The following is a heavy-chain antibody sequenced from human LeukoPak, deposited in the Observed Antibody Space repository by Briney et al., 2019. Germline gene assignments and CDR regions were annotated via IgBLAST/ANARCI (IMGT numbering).Heavy chain of an antibody. V-gene: IGHV1-46*01. D-gene: IGHD6-19*01. CDR2: INPSGGST. Sequence: ASVKVSCKASGYIFTTYGITWVRQAPGQGLEWMGIINPSGGSTSYAQKFQGRVTMTRDMSTSTVYMELSSLRSEDTAVYYCARGDSSGWYYFDYWGQGTLVTVSS. CDR1: GYIFTTYG. J-gene: IGHJ4*02. CDR3: ARGDSSGWYYFDY.